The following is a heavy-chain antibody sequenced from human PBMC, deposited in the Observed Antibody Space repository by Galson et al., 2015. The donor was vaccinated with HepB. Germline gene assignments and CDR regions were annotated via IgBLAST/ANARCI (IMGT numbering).Heavy chain of an antibody. CDR2: INVYNDNT. CDR1: GYTFTRYG. D-gene: IGHD6-13*01. CDR3: AREVGSSWYDY. J-gene: IGHJ4*02. Sequence: SVKVSCKASGYTFTRYGITWVRQAPGQGLEWMGWINVYNDNTNYAQELQGRVTMTTDTSTSTAYMQLRSLKSDDTAVYYCAREVGSSWYDYWGQGTLVTVSS. V-gene: IGHV1-18*04.